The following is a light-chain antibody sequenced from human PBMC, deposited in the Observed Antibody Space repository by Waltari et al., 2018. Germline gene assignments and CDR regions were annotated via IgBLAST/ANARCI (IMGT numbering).Light chain of an antibody. CDR1: SLRSYY. CDR3: HSRDASGVAGS. CDR2: DKH. J-gene: IGLJ2*01. Sequence: SSELTQDPAVSVAMGQTVRITCQGDSLRSYYARWYQQRPGQAPILVIYDKHNRPAVVPDRFSCSSSHNTGSLTITGAQAEDEASYYCHSRDASGVAGSFGGGTKLTVL. V-gene: IGLV3-19*01.